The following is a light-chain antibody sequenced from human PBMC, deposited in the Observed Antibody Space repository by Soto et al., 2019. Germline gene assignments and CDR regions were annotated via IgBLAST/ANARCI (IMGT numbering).Light chain of an antibody. V-gene: IGLV2-14*01. CDR3: SSYSSSSTLV. J-gene: IGLJ1*01. Sequence: QSVQRHPASVCWSPGHSITISCTGSSSDVGGYNYVSWFQQHPGKAPKLMIYEVSNRPSGVSNRFSASKSGNTASLTISGLQAEEEATYYCSSYSSSSTLVFGTGTKVTVL. CDR1: SSDVGGYNY. CDR2: EVS.